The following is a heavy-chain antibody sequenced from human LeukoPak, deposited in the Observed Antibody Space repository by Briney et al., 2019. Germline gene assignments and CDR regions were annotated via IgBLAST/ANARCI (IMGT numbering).Heavy chain of an antibody. CDR3: ARGPSGPYSSGWRYYFDY. CDR1: GGSISSSSYY. D-gene: IGHD6-19*01. V-gene: IGHV4-39*07. J-gene: IGHJ4*02. CDR2: IYYSGST. Sequence: SETLSLTCTVSGGSISSSSYYWGWIRQPPGKGLEWIGSIYYSGSTYYNPSLKSRVTISVDTSKNQFSLKLSSVTAADTAVYYCARGPSGPYSSGWRYYFDYWGQGTLVTVSS.